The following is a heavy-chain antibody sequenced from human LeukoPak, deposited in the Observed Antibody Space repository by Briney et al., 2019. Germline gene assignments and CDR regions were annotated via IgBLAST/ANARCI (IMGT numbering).Heavy chain of an antibody. CDR3: ASGGCADRSTYFNYMDV. CDR1: NGSITNYY. CDR2: IYYSGST. V-gene: IGHV4-59*08. J-gene: IGHJ6*03. Sequence: PSETLSLTCTVSNGSITNYYWTWIRQPPGKGLEWIGYIYYSGSTNYNPSLKSRVTISVDTSKNQFSLKLSSMTAADTAVYYCASGGCADRSTYFNYMDVWGKGTTVTVS. D-gene: IGHD3-16*01.